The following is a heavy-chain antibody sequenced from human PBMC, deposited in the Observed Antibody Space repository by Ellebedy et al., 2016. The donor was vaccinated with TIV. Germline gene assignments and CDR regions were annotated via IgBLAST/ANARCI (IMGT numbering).Heavy chain of an antibody. Sequence: GESLKISCAASGFTVSSNYMSWVRQAPGKGLEWVSVIYSGGSTYYGDSVKGRFTISRDNSKNTVYLQMNSLRAEDTAMYYCAREAYCSGGTCYSPHWGQGTLVTVSS. V-gene: IGHV3-53*01. CDR1: GFTVSSNY. CDR2: IYSGGST. CDR3: AREAYCSGGTCYSPH. D-gene: IGHD2-15*01. J-gene: IGHJ4*02.